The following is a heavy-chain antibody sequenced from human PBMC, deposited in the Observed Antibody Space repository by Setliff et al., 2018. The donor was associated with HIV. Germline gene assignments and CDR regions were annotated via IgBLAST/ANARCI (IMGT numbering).Heavy chain of an antibody. Sequence: PGGSLRLSCAASGFTFSNYWMSWVRQTPGKGLEWVANIKQDGSDKFYGGSVRGRFTVSRDNAKNSIFLHMNSLRVEDTAVYYCASAKGLNYWGQGAQVTVSS. V-gene: IGHV3-7*01. CDR1: GFTFSNYW. CDR2: IKQDGSDK. J-gene: IGHJ4*02. CDR3: ASAKGLNY.